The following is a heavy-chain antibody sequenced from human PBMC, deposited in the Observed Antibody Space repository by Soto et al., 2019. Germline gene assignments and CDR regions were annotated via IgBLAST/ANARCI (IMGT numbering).Heavy chain of an antibody. Sequence: PGGSLRLSCAASRFTFSSFAMHWVRQAPGKGLEWVAAISYGGSDKYYADSVEGRFTISRDNSKNTLYLQMNIPRTEDTAVYYCANIVGRFWGQGTLVTVSS. J-gene: IGHJ4*02. CDR3: ANIVGRF. CDR1: RFTFSSFA. V-gene: IGHV3-30*18. D-gene: IGHD3-16*02. CDR2: ISYGGSDK.